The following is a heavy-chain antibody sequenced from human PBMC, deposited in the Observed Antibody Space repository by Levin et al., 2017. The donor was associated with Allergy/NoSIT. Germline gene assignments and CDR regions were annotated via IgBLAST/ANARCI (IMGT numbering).Heavy chain of an antibody. D-gene: IGHD3-10*01. CDR2: VNKDGSYA. J-gene: IGHJ4*02. CDR3: VRGGFRASDNYYNNFDL. CDR1: GFNFSFHW. Sequence: GGSLRLSCAASGFNFSFHWMHWVRHAPGRGLVWVSRVNKDGSYATYADSGKGRFTISRDNAKNTLSLQMHGLRAEDTAVYYCVRGGFRASDNYYNNFDLWGQGTLVTVSS. V-gene: IGHV3-74*03.